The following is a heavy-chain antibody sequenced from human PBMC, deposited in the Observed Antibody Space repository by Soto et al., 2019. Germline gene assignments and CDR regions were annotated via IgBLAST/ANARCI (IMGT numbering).Heavy chain of an antibody. J-gene: IGHJ5*02. Sequence: QVQLVQSGAEVKKPGSSVKVSCKASGGTFSSYAISWVRQAPGQGLEWMGGIIPIFGTANYAQKFQGRVTITADKSTSTGYMELSSLRSEDTAVYYCATPRDLTTDNNWFDPWGQGTLVTVSS. D-gene: IGHD4-4*01. CDR1: GGTFSSYA. CDR2: IIPIFGTA. V-gene: IGHV1-69*06. CDR3: ATPRDLTTDNNWFDP.